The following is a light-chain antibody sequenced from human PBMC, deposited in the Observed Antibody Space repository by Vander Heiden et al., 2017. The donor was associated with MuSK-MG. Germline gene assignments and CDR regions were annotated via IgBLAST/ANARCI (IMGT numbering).Light chain of an antibody. CDR3: QKYCDSKV. V-gene: IGKV3-20*01. J-gene: IGKJ4*01. Sequence: ELVLTQSPGTLSLSPGERTTLSCRASEIVSGNKLAWYQQKIGQSPRLLIYGASNRATGIPARFSGGGSGTDFTLTITRLEPEDFAVYYCQKYCDSKVFGGGTKVEIK. CDR1: EIVSGNK. CDR2: GAS.